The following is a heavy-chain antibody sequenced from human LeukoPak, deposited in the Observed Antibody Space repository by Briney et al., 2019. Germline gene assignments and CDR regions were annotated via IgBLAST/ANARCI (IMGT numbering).Heavy chain of an antibody. CDR3: ARSIVGARPDAFDI. J-gene: IGHJ3*02. CDR2: MNPNSGNT. CDR1: GYTFTSYD. V-gene: IGHV1-8*01. Sequence: ASVKVSCKASGYTFTSYDINWVRQATGQGLEWMGWMNPNSGNTGYAQKFQGRVTMTRNTSISTAYMELSGLRSEDTAVYYCARSIVGARPDAFDIWGQGTMVTVSS. D-gene: IGHD1-26*01.